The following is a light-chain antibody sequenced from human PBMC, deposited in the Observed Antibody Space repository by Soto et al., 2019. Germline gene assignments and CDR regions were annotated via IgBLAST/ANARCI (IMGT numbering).Light chain of an antibody. V-gene: IGKV3-20*01. Sequence: EVVLTQSPGTLSLSPRERATLSCRASQSVSNNYLAWYQHKPGQAPRLLIYGASNRAPGIPDRFSGSGSGPDFTLTISRLAPEDFVVCYCQQYAASPRTFGQGTLVEVK. J-gene: IGKJ1*01. CDR1: QSVSNNY. CDR2: GAS. CDR3: QQYAASPRT.